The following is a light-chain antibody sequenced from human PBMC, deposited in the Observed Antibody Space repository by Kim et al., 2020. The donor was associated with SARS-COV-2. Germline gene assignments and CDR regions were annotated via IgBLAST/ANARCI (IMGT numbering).Light chain of an antibody. CDR3: YSAADNIRV. CDR2: KDS. J-gene: IGLJ2*01. Sequence: SGSPGQTARITCSGDVLAKKYARWFQQKPGQAPVLVIYKDSERPSGIPERFSGSSSGTTVTLTISGAQVEDEADYYCYSAADNIRVFGGGTQLTVL. CDR1: VLAKKY. V-gene: IGLV3-27*01.